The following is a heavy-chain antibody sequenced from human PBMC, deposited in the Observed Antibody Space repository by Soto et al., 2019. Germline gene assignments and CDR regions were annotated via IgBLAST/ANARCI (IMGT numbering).Heavy chain of an antibody. CDR2: IYHSGST. CDR1: SGSISSSNW. CDR3: ARASGDPYYYYYYMDV. D-gene: IGHD4-17*01. Sequence: QVQLQESGPGLVKPSGTLSLTCAVSSGSISSSNWWSWVRQPPGKGLEWIGEIYHSGSTNYNPSLKGGVTMSVDKSKNQFSLKLSSVTAADTAVYYCARASGDPYYYYYYMDVWGKGTTVTVSS. J-gene: IGHJ6*03. V-gene: IGHV4-4*02.